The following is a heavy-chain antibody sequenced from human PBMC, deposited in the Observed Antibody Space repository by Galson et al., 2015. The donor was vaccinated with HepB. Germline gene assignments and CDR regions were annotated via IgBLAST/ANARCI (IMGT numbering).Heavy chain of an antibody. CDR2: IDWDDEK. J-gene: IGHJ4*02. CDR1: GFSLSTSGMS. V-gene: IGHV2-70*11. Sequence: CTFSGFSLSTSGMSVSWIRQPPGKALEWLARIDWDDEKYYSTSLRTRLTISKDTSKNQVVLTMTNMDPVDTATYYCARTRYSSSSIDFWGQGTLVTVSS. D-gene: IGHD6-6*01. CDR3: ARTRYSSSSIDF.